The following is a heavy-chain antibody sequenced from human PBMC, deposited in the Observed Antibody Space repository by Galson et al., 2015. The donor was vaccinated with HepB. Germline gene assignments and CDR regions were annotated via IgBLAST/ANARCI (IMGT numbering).Heavy chain of an antibody. CDR2: ISYDGSNK. V-gene: IGHV3-30*04. CDR3: ARVYSDYYDSSGSQGRYYYYGMDV. D-gene: IGHD3-22*01. Sequence: SLRLSCAASGFTFSSYAMHWVRQAPGKGLEWVAVISYDGSNKYYADSVKGRFTISRDNSKNTLYLQMNSLRAEDTAVYYCARVYSDYYDSSGSQGRYYYYGMDVWGQGTTVTVSS. J-gene: IGHJ6*02. CDR1: GFTFSSYA.